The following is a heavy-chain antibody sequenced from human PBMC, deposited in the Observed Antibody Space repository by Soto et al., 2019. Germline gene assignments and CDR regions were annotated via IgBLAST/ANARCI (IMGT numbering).Heavy chain of an antibody. CDR3: AREYYDFWSGYLQGPEY. V-gene: IGHV3-30-3*01. CDR1: GFTFSSYA. D-gene: IGHD3-3*01. Sequence: QVQLVESGGGVVQPGRSLRLSCAASGFTFSSYAMHWVRQAPGKGLEWVAVISYDGSNKYYADSVKGRFTISRDNSKNTLYLQMNSLRAEDTAVYYCAREYYDFWSGYLQGPEYWGQGTLVTVSS. J-gene: IGHJ4*02. CDR2: ISYDGSNK.